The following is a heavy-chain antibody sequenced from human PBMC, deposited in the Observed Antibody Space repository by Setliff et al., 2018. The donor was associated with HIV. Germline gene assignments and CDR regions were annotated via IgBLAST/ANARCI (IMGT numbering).Heavy chain of an antibody. J-gene: IGHJ5*02. CDR1: GGSFSGYY. V-gene: IGHV4-34*01. Sequence: ETLSLTCAVYGGSFSGYYWTWIRQPPGKGLEWIGQINHSGSTNYNPSLKSRVTISVEASKRQWSLKLNSVTAADTAVYYCARVITMVWTTFDPWGQGTLVTVSS. D-gene: IGHD3-10*01. CDR3: ARVITMVWTTFDP. CDR2: INHSGST.